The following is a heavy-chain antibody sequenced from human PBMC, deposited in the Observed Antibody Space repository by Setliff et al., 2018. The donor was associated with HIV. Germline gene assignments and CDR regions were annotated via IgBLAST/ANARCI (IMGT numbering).Heavy chain of an antibody. Sequence: SETLSLTCTVSGVSISSTNYYWAWIRQPPGEGLEWIGNILYGGTTFYNPSLRSRVTISVDTSKNQFSLKLSSVTAADTAVYYCARPQPGWGGGSHFDHWGQGTLVTVSS. CDR2: ILYGGTT. CDR3: ARPQPGWGGGSHFDH. V-gene: IGHV4-39*01. CDR1: GVSISSTNYY. D-gene: IGHD3-16*01. J-gene: IGHJ4*02.